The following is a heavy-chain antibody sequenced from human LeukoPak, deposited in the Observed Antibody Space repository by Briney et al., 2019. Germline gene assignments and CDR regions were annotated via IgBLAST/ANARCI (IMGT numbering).Heavy chain of an antibody. D-gene: IGHD3-3*01. Sequence: PSETLSLTCAVYGGSFSGYYWSWIRQPPGKGLEWIGEINHSGSTNYNPSLKSRVTISVDTSKNQFSLKLGSVTAADTAVYYCAGGVRGYDFWSGYYPYFDYWGQGTLVTVSS. V-gene: IGHV4-34*01. J-gene: IGHJ4*02. CDR2: INHSGST. CDR3: AGGVRGYDFWSGYYPYFDY. CDR1: GGSFSGYY.